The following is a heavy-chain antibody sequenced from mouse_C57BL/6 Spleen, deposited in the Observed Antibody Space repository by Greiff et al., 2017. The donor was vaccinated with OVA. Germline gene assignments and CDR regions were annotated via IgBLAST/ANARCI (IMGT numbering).Heavy chain of an antibody. CDR3: AFITTVVGMDY. V-gene: IGHV1-26*01. J-gene: IGHJ4*01. CDR1: GYTFTDYY. Sequence: EVKLQQSGPELVKPGASVKISCKASGYTFTDYYMNWVKQSHGKSLEWIGDINPNNGGTSYNQKFKGKATLTVDKSSSTAYMELRSLTSEDSAVYYCAFITTVVGMDYWGQGTSVTVSS. D-gene: IGHD1-1*01. CDR2: INPNNGGT.